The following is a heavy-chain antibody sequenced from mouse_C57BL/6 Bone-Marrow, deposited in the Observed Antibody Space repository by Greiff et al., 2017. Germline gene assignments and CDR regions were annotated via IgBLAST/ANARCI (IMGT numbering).Heavy chain of an antibody. CDR1: GYTFTSYW. D-gene: IGHD2-9*01. V-gene: IGHV1-64*01. J-gene: IGHJ4*01. CDR3: AKRAYYGYDCAMDY. CDR2: IHPNSGST. Sequence: QVQLQQPGAELVKPGASVKLSCKASGYTFTSYWMHWVKQRPGQGLEWIGMIHPNSGSTNYTEKFKSKATLTVDKSSSTAYMQRSSLASDDAAVYYCAKRAYYGYDCAMDYWGQGTSVTVSS.